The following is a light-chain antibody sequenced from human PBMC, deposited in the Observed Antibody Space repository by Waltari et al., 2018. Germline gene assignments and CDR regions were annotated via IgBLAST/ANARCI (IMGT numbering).Light chain of an antibody. CDR2: KAS. CDR3: QQYHSYSLT. V-gene: IGKV1-5*03. Sequence: DIQMTQSPSTLSASVGDRVTITCRASQSISSWLAWYQQKPGKAPKLLIYKASTLERGVPSRFSGSGSGTEFTRTISSLQPDDFATYYCQQYHSYSLTFGGGTKVEIK. J-gene: IGKJ4*01. CDR1: QSISSW.